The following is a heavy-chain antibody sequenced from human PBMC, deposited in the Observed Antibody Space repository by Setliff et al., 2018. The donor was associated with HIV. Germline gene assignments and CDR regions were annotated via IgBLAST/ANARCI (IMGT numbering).Heavy chain of an antibody. V-gene: IGHV3-33*01. J-gene: IGHJ6*03. CDR3: ARDQIYDDSGSYPFYMDV. Sequence: HPGGSLRLSCEASGFNFRNYGMHWVRQAPGRGLEWVAVIWYNGILQYYLDSVKGRFTVSRDNSKNTVYLQMNILSAEDTAVYYCARDQIYDDSGSYPFYMDVWGKGTTVTVSS. CDR2: IWYNGILQ. CDR1: GFNFRNYG. D-gene: IGHD3-22*01.